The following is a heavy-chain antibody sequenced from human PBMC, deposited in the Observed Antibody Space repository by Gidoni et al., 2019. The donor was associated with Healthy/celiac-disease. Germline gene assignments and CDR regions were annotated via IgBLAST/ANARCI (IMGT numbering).Heavy chain of an antibody. CDR2: IYPGDSDT. CDR3: ARGAYCGGDCYSYKNWFDP. CDR1: GYSFTSYW. D-gene: IGHD2-21*02. J-gene: IGHJ5*02. V-gene: IGHV5-51*01. Sequence: EVQLVQSGAEVKKHGESLKISCKGSGYSFTSYWIGWVRQMPGKGLEWMGIIYPGDSDTRYSPSFQGQVTISADKSISTAYLQWSSLKASDTAMYYCARGAYCGGDCYSYKNWFDPWGQGTLVTVSS.